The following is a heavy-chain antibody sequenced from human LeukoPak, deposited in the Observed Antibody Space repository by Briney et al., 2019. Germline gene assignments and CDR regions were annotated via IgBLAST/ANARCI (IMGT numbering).Heavy chain of an antibody. J-gene: IGHJ4*02. CDR3: ARYSTPYVWGSYPLGY. CDR1: GYTFTSYA. Sequence: GASVKVSCKASGYTFTSYAMNWVRQAPGQGLEWMGWINTNTGNPTYAQGFTGRFVFSLDTSVSTAYLQISSLKAEDTAVYYCARYSTPYVWGSYPLGYWGQGTLVTVSS. V-gene: IGHV7-4-1*02. D-gene: IGHD3-16*02. CDR2: INTNTGNP.